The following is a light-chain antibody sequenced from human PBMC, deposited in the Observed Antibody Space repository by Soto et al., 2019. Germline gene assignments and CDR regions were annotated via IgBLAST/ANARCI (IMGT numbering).Light chain of an antibody. J-gene: IGKJ1*01. CDR1: QSFSSSY. CDR2: GTS. Sequence: EILLTQSPGTLSLSPGERATLSFRASQSFSSSYLGLYQQKPGQPPRLLIYGTSSRATGIPDRFSGSGSGTDFTLTISRLEPEDFAVYYCQQYGSSPWTFGQGTTGDIK. CDR3: QQYGSSPWT. V-gene: IGKV3-20*01.